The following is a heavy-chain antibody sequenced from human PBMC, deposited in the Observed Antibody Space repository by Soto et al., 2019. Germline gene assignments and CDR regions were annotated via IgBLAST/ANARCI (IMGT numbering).Heavy chain of an antibody. Sequence: QVQLVESGGGVVQPGRSLRLSCAASGFTFSSYGMHWVRQAPGKGLKWVAVISYDGSNKYYADSVKGRFTISRDNSKNTVYLQRNSLRAEDTAVYYCAKDWDIVVVTAIRYGMDVWGQGTTVTVSS. J-gene: IGHJ6*02. V-gene: IGHV3-30*18. CDR2: ISYDGSNK. D-gene: IGHD2-21*02. CDR1: GFTFSSYG. CDR3: AKDWDIVVVTAIRYGMDV.